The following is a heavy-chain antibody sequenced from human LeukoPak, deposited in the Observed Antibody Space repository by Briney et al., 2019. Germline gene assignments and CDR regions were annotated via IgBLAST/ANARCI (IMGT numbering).Heavy chain of an antibody. D-gene: IGHD2-15*01. Sequence: GGSLRLSCAASGFTFSSYEMNWVRQAPGKGLEWVSYISSSGSTIYYADSVKGRFTISRDNAKNSLYLQMNSLRAEDTAVYYCATEVVAATNDAFDIRGQGTMVTVSS. CDR1: GFTFSSYE. CDR2: ISSSGSTI. V-gene: IGHV3-48*03. CDR3: ATEVVAATNDAFDI. J-gene: IGHJ3*02.